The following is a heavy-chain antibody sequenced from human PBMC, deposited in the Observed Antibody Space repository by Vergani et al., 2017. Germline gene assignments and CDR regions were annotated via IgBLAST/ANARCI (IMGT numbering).Heavy chain of an antibody. D-gene: IGHD6-19*01. J-gene: IGHJ4*02. CDR3: AREEVGQWLNYFDF. Sequence: EVYLVESGGDLVQPGGSPRLSCAASGFTFSSHSMNWVRQAPGKGLEWISYIGASGDAKYYSDSVKGRFAISRDNAENSLYLQLSSLRPEDTAVYYCAREEVGQWLNYFDFWGQGTLVTVSS. V-gene: IGHV3-48*01. CDR1: GFTFSSHS. CDR2: IGASGDAK.